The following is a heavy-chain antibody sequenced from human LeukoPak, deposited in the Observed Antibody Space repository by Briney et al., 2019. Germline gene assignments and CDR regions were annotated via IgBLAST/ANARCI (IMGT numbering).Heavy chain of an antibody. D-gene: IGHD6-19*01. CDR3: ARHSVAGYNWFDP. V-gene: IGHV4-39*01. CDR1: GGSISSSNYY. CDR2: IYYSGST. J-gene: IGHJ5*02. Sequence: SETLSLTCTVSGGSISSSNYYWGWIRQPPGKGLEWIGSIYYSGSTYYSPSLKSRVTISVDTSKNQFSLKLSSVTAADTAVYYCARHSVAGYNWFDPWGQGTLVTVSS.